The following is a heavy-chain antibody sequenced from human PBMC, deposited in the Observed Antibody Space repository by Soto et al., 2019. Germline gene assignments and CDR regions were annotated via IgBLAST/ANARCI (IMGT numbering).Heavy chain of an antibody. J-gene: IGHJ4*02. D-gene: IGHD3-22*01. V-gene: IGHV1-69*13. CDR2: IIPIFGTA. CDR1: GGTLSSYA. CDR3: ARGANYYDSSGYYYVLDY. Sequence: SVKVSCKASGGTLSSYAISCVRQAPGQGLEWMGGIIPIFGTANYAQKFQGRVTITADESTSTAYMELSSLRSEDTAVYYCARGANYYDSSGYYYVLDYWGQGTLVTVSS.